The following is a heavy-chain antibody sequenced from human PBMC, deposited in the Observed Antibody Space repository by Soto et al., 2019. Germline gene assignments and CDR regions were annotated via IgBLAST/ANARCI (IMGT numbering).Heavy chain of an antibody. CDR2: IIPTFGTA. Sequence: FSLKAYGKVAGKTLGSYASSWVRQAPGQGLEWVGGIIPTFGTANYAQKCQGRVTITADESTSTAYMELSSLRSEDTAVYYCARGGGGPAAGTQRYYYYSGMDVWGQGTTVTVSS. D-gene: IGHD6-13*01. J-gene: IGHJ6*02. V-gene: IGHV1-69*13. CDR1: GKTLGSYA. CDR3: ARGGGGPAAGTQRYYYYSGMDV.